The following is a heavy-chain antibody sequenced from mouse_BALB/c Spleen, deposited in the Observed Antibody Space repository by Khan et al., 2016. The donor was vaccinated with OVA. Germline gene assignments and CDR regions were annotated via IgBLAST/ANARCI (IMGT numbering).Heavy chain of an antibody. CDR3: ARSTYRYAFVY. CDR2: IIYTGYT. V-gene: IGHV3-8*02. CDR1: GDSITSGY. Sequence: EVQLVESGPSLVKPSQTLSLTCSVTGDSITSGYWNWIRKFPGHKLEYMGYIIYTGYTYYNPSLKSRISITRHTSKNQYYLQLSSVTDEDTATYYCARSTYRYAFVYWGQGTLVTVSA. D-gene: IGHD2-12*01. J-gene: IGHJ3*01.